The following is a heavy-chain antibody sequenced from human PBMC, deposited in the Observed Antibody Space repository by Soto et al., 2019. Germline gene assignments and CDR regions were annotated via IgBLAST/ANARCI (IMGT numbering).Heavy chain of an antibody. CDR3: AKGGWGDY. D-gene: IGHD7-27*01. J-gene: IGHJ4*02. V-gene: IGHV3-23*01. CDR2: ISERDGST. Sequence: EVQLLESGGNLVQPGGSLRLSCAASGFTFSSYVMTWVRQAPGKGLEWVSAISERDGSTYYADSGKGRFTISRDNSKNTLYLQMNSLRAEDTAVYYCAKGGWGDYWGQGTMVTVSS. CDR1: GFTFSSYV.